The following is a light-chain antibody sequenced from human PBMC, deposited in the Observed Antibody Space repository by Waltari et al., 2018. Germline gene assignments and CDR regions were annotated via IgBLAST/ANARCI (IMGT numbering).Light chain of an antibody. J-gene: IGLJ1*01. CDR3: SSYTQTSSPYI. CDR1: RSDIGGYNY. V-gene: IGLV2-14*01. CDR2: EVT. Sequence: SVSGSPGQSITISCTGTRSDIGGYNYVSWYQQYPGKAPKLLIFEVTNRPSGISNRFSGSKSGNTASLTISGLQSDDEAEYFCSSYTQTSSPYIFGTGTKVTVL.